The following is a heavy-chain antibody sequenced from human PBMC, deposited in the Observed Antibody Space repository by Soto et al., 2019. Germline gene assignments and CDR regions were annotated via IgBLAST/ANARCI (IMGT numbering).Heavy chain of an antibody. CDR1: GYSFTSLD. CDR2: MQPSTGRT. D-gene: IGHD1-26*01. Sequence: GASVKVSCKASGYSFTSLDINWVRQTAGQGLEWMGWMQPSTGRTGYAQKFQGRVTMTRDTSINTAYMELTTLTSDDTAFYYCARGVSAGVDYWGQGTLVTVSS. J-gene: IGHJ4*02. CDR3: ARGVSAGVDY. V-gene: IGHV1-8*01.